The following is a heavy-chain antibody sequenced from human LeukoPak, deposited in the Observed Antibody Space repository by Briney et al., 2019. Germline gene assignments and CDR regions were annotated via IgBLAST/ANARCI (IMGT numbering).Heavy chain of an antibody. Sequence: ASVKVSCKASGYTFTGYYIHWVRQAPGQGLEWMGWINPNSGGTNYAQKFQGRVTMTRDMSTSTAYMELSSLTSDDTAVYFCAAGDNDSWSGYYGAPDFWGQGTLVTVSS. J-gene: IGHJ4*02. D-gene: IGHD3-3*01. CDR1: GYTFTGYY. CDR2: INPNSGGT. CDR3: AAGDNDSWSGYYGAPDF. V-gene: IGHV1-2*02.